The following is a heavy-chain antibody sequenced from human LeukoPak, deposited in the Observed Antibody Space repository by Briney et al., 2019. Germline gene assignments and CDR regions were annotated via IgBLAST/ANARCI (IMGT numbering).Heavy chain of an antibody. Sequence: PGGSLRLSCAASGFIFSYYSMHWVRQAPGKGLEYVSVISPDGRATYYTNSVKGRFTISRDNSKNTVYLQMDSLRDDDTAVYYCAREQPVGSTDYWGQGTLVTVSS. CDR3: AREQPVGSTDY. D-gene: IGHD5-18*01. CDR2: ISPDGRAT. CDR1: GFIFSYYS. J-gene: IGHJ4*02. V-gene: IGHV3-64*01.